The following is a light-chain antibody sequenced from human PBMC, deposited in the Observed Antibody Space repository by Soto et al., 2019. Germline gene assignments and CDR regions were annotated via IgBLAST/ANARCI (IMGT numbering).Light chain of an antibody. Sequence: DIQMTQSPSTLSAFVGDRVTITCRASQSIGRWLAWYQQKPGKAPKLLIYDASSLESGVPSRFSGSGSGTEFTLTISSLQHDDFAAYCCQQYNTYSPERTFGQGTKVEVK. CDR2: DAS. V-gene: IGKV1-5*01. CDR3: QQYNTYSPERT. J-gene: IGKJ1*01. CDR1: QSIGRW.